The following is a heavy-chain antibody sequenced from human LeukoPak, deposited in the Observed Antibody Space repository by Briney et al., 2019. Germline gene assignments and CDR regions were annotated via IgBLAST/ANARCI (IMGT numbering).Heavy chain of an antibody. V-gene: IGHV3-48*02. CDR1: GFTFISYS. CDR3: ARDSRYAFDY. CDR2: ISITSSTI. D-gene: IGHD2-8*01. Sequence: GGSLRLSCGASGFTFISYSMNWVRQAPGKGMEWISYISITSSTIHYADSVKGRFTISRDDAKNSLYLQMNSLRDEDTAVYYCARDSRYAFDYWGQGTLVTVSS. J-gene: IGHJ4*02.